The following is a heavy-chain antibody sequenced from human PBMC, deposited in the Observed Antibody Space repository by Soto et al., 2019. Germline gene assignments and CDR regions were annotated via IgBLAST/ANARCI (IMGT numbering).Heavy chain of an antibody. CDR2: IYSGGST. CDR3: ARDIVSDGSGSAGRFEYFQH. V-gene: IGHV3-66*01. J-gene: IGHJ1*01. CDR1: GFTVSSNY. Sequence: GGSLRLSCAASGFTVSSNYMSWVRQAPGKGLEWVSVIYSGGSTYYADSVKGRFTISRDNSKNTLYLQMNSLRAEDTAVYYCARDIVSDGSGSAGRFEYFQHWGQGTLVTVSS. D-gene: IGHD3-10*01.